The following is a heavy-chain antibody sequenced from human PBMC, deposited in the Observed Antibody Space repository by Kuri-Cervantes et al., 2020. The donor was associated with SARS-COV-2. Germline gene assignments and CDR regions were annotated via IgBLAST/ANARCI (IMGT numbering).Heavy chain of an antibody. D-gene: IGHD6-19*01. CDR2: VNPNSGNT. CDR1: GYTFNNYD. V-gene: IGHV1-8*02. J-gene: IGHJ4*02. CDR3: ARHTIYSSGWYRGIDY. Sequence: ASVKVSCKASGYTFNNYDINWVRQATGQGPEWMGWVNPNSGNTGYAQKFQGRVTMTTDTSTSTAYMELRSLRSDDTAVYYCARHTIYSSGWYRGIDYWGQGTLVTVSS.